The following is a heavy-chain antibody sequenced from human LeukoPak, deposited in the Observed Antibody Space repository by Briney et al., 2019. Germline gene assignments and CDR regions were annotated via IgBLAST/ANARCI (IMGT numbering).Heavy chain of an antibody. V-gene: IGHV1-18*01. J-gene: IGHJ4*02. Sequence: ASVKVSCKASGYTFTSYGISWVRQAPGQGLEWMGWISAYNGNTNYAQKLQGRVTMTTDTSTSTAYMELRSLRSDDTAVYYCARGRRDIAVAGGGKFDYWGQGTLVTVSS. CDR3: ARGRRDIAVAGGGKFDY. D-gene: IGHD6-19*01. CDR1: GYTFTSYG. CDR2: ISAYNGNT.